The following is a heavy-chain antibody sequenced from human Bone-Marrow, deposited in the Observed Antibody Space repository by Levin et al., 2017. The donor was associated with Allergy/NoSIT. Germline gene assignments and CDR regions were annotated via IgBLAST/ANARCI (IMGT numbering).Heavy chain of an antibody. CDR1: GITLSDQY. Sequence: SCAASGITLSDQYMDWVRQAPGKGLEWVGRSRNKGHSYTTEYAASVKGRFTLSRDDSKNSVYLQINSLRTEDTAVYYCTRDANGGHSGDSAFDIWGLGTMVTVSS. D-gene: IGHD4-23*01. J-gene: IGHJ3*02. CDR2: SRNKGHSYTT. CDR3: TRDANGGHSGDSAFDI. V-gene: IGHV3-72*01.